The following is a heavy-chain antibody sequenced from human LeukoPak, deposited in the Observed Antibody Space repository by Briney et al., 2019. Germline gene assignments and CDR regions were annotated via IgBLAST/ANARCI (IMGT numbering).Heavy chain of an antibody. V-gene: IGHV3-7*01. Sequence: GGSLRLSCAASGFTFSSYWMSWVRQAPGKGLEWVANIKQDGSEKYYVDSVKGRFTISRDNAKNSLYLQMNSLRAEDTAVSYCARSLYDFWSGYYNEDYWGQGTLVTVSS. CDR1: GFTFSSYW. D-gene: IGHD3-3*01. CDR2: IKQDGSEK. CDR3: ARSLYDFWSGYYNEDY. J-gene: IGHJ4*02.